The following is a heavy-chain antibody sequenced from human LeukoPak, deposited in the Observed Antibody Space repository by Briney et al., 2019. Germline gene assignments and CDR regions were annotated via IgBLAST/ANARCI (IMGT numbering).Heavy chain of an antibody. V-gene: IGHV3-33*01. CDR1: GFTFSSYG. CDR3: ARDPYCGNSEPLDY. J-gene: IGHJ4*02. CDR2: IWYDGSNK. D-gene: IGHD4-23*01. Sequence: PGGSLRLSCAASGFTFSSYGMHWVRQAPGKGLEWVAIIWYDGSNKYYADSVKGRFTISRDNSKNTLYLQMNSLRAEDTAVYYCARDPYCGNSEPLDYWGQGTLVTVSS.